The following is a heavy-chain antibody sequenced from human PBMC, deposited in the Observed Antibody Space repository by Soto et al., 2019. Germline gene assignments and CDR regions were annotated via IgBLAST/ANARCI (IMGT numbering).Heavy chain of an antibody. D-gene: IGHD3-22*01. V-gene: IGHV1-18*01. CDR2: ISAYNGNT. J-gene: IGHJ3*02. CDR3: ARNYYDSSGYFYRCLGDAVDAFAI. Sequence: ASVKVSCRASGYSFTSYGISWVRQAPGQGIEWMGWISAYNGNTNYAQKLQGRVTMTTDTSTSTAYMELRSLRSDDTAVYYCARNYYDSSGYFYRCLGDAVDAFAIWGEGTTVTGSS. CDR1: GYSFTSYG.